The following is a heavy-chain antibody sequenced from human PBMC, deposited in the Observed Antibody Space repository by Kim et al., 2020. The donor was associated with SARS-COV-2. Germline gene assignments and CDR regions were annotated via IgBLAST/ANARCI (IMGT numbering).Heavy chain of an antibody. J-gene: IGHJ4*02. V-gene: IGHV4-34*01. D-gene: IGHD3-10*01. Sequence: NYSPALKSRVTISVDTSKNQFSRKLSSVTAADTAVYYCARVYGSGRTGDYWGQGTLVTVSS. CDR3: ARVYGSGRTGDY.